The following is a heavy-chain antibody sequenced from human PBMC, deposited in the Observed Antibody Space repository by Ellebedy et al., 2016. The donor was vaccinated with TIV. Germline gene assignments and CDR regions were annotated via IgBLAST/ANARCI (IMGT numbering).Heavy chain of an antibody. CDR1: GYTFTGYY. V-gene: IGHV1-2*02. CDR2: INPNSGGT. J-gene: IGHJ6*02. CDR3: ARELAAAGTWYYGMDV. Sequence: ASVKVSXXASGYTFTGYYMHWVRQAPGQGLEWMGWINPNSGGTNYAQKFQGRVTMTRDTSISTAYMELSRLRSGDTAVYYCARELAAAGTWYYGMDVWGQGTTVTVSS. D-gene: IGHD6-13*01.